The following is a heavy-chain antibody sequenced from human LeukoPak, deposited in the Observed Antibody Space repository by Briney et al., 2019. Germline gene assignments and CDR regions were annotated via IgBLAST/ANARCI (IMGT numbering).Heavy chain of an antibody. CDR1: GIIVTDNY. CDR2: IYSGGST. V-gene: IGHV3-66*01. J-gene: IGHJ4*02. CDR3: ARDPLLAAAARPGPGKTDY. Sequence: GGSLRLSCAASGIIVTDNYMSWVRQAPGKGLEWVSVIYSGGSTYYADSVKGRFTISRDNSKNTLYLQMNSLRAEDTAVYYCARDPLLAAAARPGPGKTDYWGQGTLVTVSS. D-gene: IGHD6-13*01.